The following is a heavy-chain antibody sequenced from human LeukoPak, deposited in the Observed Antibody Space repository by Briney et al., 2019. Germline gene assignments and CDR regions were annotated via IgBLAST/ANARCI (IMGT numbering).Heavy chain of an antibody. CDR1: GFTFSSYA. CDR3: ANPLESLVVVAATLGVAPSN. V-gene: IGHV3-23*01. J-gene: IGHJ4*02. CDR2: ISGSGGST. Sequence: GGSLRLSCAASGFTFSSYAMSWVRQAPGKGLEWVSAISGSGGSTYYADSVKGRFTISRDNSKNTLYLQMNRLRAEDTAVYYCANPLESLVVVAATLGVAPSNWGQGTLVTVSS. D-gene: IGHD2-15*01.